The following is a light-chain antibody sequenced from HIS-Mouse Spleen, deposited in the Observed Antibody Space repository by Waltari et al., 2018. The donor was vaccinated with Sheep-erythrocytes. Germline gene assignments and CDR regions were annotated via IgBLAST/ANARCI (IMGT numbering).Light chain of an antibody. V-gene: IGLV2-23*01. CDR3: CSYAGSSTPWV. Sequence: QSALTQPAPASGSPGQSITISCTGTSSDVGGYNLVTRYQQHPGKTPKLMIYEGSKRPSGVSNRFAGSKSGNTASLTISGLQAEDEADYYCCSYAGSSTPWVFGGGTKLTVL. CDR2: EGS. CDR1: SSDVGGYNL. J-gene: IGLJ3*02.